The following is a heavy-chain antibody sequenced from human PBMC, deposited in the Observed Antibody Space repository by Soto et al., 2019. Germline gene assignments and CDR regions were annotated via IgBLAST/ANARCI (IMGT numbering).Heavy chain of an antibody. CDR1: GGSISSGGYY. V-gene: IGHV4-31*03. J-gene: IGHJ4*02. D-gene: IGHD3-3*01. Sequence: QVQLQESGPGLVKPSQTLSLTCTVSGGSISSGGYYWSWIRQHPGKGLEWIGYIYYSGGTYYNPSLKSRVTISVDTSKNQFSLKLSSVTAADTAVYYCARVDRFLEWLAVDYWGQGTLVTVSS. CDR3: ARVDRFLEWLAVDY. CDR2: IYYSGGT.